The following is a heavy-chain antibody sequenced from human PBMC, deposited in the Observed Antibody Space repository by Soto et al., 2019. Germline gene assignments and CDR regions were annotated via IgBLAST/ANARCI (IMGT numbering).Heavy chain of an antibody. Sequence: QVQLVQSGAEVKKPGSSVKVSCKASGGPFSNDIITWVRQAPGQGLEWMGRIIPLLSTSTYAQKFQGRLTITADRSTGKAYTEMNNLRSEDTAVYYCARDSPIGSTFSGYDAIDYWGQGTRITVSS. J-gene: IGHJ4*02. CDR2: IIPLLSTS. CDR3: ARDSPIGSTFSGYDAIDY. CDR1: GGPFSNDI. V-gene: IGHV1-69*08. D-gene: IGHD5-12*01.